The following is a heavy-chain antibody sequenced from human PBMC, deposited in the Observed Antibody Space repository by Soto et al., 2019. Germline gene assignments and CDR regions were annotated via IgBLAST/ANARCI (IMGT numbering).Heavy chain of an antibody. Sequence: GGSLRLSCVASGFTFSSYSVVWVRQAPGKGLEWISYIFATSTTIYYADSVKGRFTVSRANAKNSLFLLMNSLRAEDTAVYYCARDKDWAFDYWGQGTLVTVSS. J-gene: IGHJ4*02. V-gene: IGHV3-48*04. CDR1: GFTFSSYS. D-gene: IGHD3-9*01. CDR2: IFATSTTI. CDR3: ARDKDWAFDY.